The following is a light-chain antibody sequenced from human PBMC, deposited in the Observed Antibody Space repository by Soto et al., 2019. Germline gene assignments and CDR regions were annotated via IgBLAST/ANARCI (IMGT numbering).Light chain of an antibody. CDR1: SSDVGSYNL. V-gene: IGLV2-23*01. Sequence: SVLTQPASVSGSPGQSITISCTGTSSDVGSYNLVSWYQQHPGKAPKLMIYEGSKRPSGVSNRFSGSKSGNTASLTISGLQAEDEADYYCYSYAGSSTFYVFGTGTKLTVL. CDR2: EGS. J-gene: IGLJ1*01. CDR3: YSYAGSSTFYV.